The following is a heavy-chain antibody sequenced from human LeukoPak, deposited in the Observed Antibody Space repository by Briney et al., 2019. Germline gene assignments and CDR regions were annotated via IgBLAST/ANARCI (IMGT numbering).Heavy chain of an antibody. CDR1: GFTFSSYA. Sequence: PGGSLRLSCAASGFTFSSYAMSWVRQAPGKGLEWVSGISGSGGSTYYADSVKGRFTISRDNSKNTLYLQMNSLRAEDTAVYYCAKDTPTSYSGSFGGGSDYWGQGTLVTVSS. CDR3: AKDTPTSYSGSFGGGSDY. D-gene: IGHD1-26*01. CDR2: ISGSGGST. J-gene: IGHJ4*02. V-gene: IGHV3-23*01.